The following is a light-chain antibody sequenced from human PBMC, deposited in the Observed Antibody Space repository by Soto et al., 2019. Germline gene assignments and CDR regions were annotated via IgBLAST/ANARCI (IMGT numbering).Light chain of an antibody. CDR3: QVWDITTDHYV. CDR2: YDS. J-gene: IGLJ1*01. V-gene: IGLV3-21*04. Sequence: SYELTQPPSVSVAPEKTARITCGGNNIGSKRVHWYRQKPGQAPVLVIYYDSDRPSGIPARFSGSNSGNTATLTISRVEAGDEADYYCQVWDITTDHYVFGTGTKRTVL. CDR1: NIGSKR.